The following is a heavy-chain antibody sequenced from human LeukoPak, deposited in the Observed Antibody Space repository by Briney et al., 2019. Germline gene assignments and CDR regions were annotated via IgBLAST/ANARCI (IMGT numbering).Heavy chain of an antibody. Sequence: GGSLRLSCAASGFTFSSYAMHWVRQAPGKGLEWVAVISYDGSNKYYADSVKGRFTISRDNSKNTLYLHMNSLRAEDTAVYYCARVFALASWYFDYWGQGTLVTVSS. CDR3: ARVFALASWYFDY. J-gene: IGHJ4*02. CDR2: ISYDGSNK. D-gene: IGHD6-13*01. CDR1: GFTFSSYA. V-gene: IGHV3-30-3*01.